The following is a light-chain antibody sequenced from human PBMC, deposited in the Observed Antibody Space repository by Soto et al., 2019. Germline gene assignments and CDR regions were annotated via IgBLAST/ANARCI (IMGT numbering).Light chain of an antibody. CDR3: LQHNSYSWT. CDR2: AAS. J-gene: IGKJ1*01. V-gene: IGKV1-17*01. Sequence: GDRVTITCRASQDIGHDLDWYQQEPGKAPKRLIYAASSLQSGVPSRFSGSGSGTDFTLTISSLQSEDFATYYCLQHNSYSWTFGQGTKVEIK. CDR1: QDIGHD.